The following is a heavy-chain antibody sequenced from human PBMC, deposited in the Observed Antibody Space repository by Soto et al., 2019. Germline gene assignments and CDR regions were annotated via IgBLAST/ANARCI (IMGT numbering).Heavy chain of an antibody. D-gene: IGHD2-15*01. Sequence: GGSLRLSCAASGFTFSNYAMGWVRQAPGKGLEWVSAISGSGGSTYYADSVKGRFTISRDNSKNTLYLQMNSLRAEDTAVYYCAKAYCSGGSCYTYDNWFDPWGQGTLVTVSS. CDR2: ISGSGGST. CDR3: AKAYCSGGSCYTYDNWFDP. CDR1: GFTFSNYA. V-gene: IGHV3-23*01. J-gene: IGHJ5*02.